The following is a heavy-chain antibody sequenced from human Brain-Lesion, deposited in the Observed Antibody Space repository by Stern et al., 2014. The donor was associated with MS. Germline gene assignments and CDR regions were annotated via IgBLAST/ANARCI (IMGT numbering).Heavy chain of an antibody. V-gene: IGHV4-31*03. J-gene: IGHJ6*02. CDR3: ARDHFTTSLDV. Sequence: QVQLQESGPGLVKPSQTLSLPCTVSGGSISSDNYYWTWIRPHPGQGLEWIGHIYYSGTTYYNPSLKSRVSITVDTSKNLFSLRLSSVTAADTAVYYCARDHFTTSLDVWGHGTTVTVS. D-gene: IGHD2-2*01. CDR2: IYYSGTT. CDR1: GGSISSDNYY.